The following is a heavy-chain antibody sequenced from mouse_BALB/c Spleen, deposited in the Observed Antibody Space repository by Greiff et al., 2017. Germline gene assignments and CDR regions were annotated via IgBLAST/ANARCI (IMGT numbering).Heavy chain of an antibody. V-gene: IGHV3-8*02. CDR2: ISYSGST. CDR1: GDSITSGY. Sequence: EVQLVESGPSLVKPSQTLSLTCSVTGDSITSGYWNWIRKFPGNKLEYMGYISYSGSTYYNPSLKSRISITRDTSKNQYYLQLNSVTTEDTATYYCARGYYGNYEAMDYWGQGTSVTVSS. J-gene: IGHJ4*01. CDR3: ARGYYGNYEAMDY. D-gene: IGHD2-1*01.